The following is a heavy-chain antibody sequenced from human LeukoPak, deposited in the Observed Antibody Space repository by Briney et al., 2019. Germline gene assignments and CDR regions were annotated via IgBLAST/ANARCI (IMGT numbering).Heavy chain of an antibody. CDR3: ASLYYGDSSF. D-gene: IGHD4-17*01. Sequence: GGSLRLSCAASGFTFSTYAMNWARRAPGKGLEWVSVISGGGDNTYYADSVKGRFTISRDNAKNSLYLQMNSLRAEDTAVYYCASLYYGDSSFWGQGTLVTVSS. CDR2: ISGGGDNT. V-gene: IGHV3-23*01. J-gene: IGHJ4*02. CDR1: GFTFSTYA.